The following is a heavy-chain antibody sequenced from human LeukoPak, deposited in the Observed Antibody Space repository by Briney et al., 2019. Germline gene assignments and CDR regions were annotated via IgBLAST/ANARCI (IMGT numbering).Heavy chain of an antibody. CDR1: RGSISSSSYY. CDR2: IFYTGGT. D-gene: IGHD3-3*01. V-gene: IGHV4-39*02. CDR3: ARRQLHYDFWSGDDWYFDL. J-gene: IGHJ2*01. Sequence: SETLSLTCTVSRGSISSSSYYWGWIRQPPGKGLEWIGNIFYTGGTYYNPSLKSRVTMPKGTSRNHFSLELSSVTAADTAVYYCARRQLHYDFWSGDDWYFDLWGRGTLVTVSS.